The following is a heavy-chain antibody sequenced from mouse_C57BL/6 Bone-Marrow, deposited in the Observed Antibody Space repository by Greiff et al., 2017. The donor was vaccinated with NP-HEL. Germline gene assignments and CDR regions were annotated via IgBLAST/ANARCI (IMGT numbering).Heavy chain of an antibody. CDR2: SRNKANDYTT. V-gene: IGHV7-1*01. J-gene: IGHJ1*03. D-gene: IGHD1-1*01. CDR3: ARDADYYCSSYNWYFDV. CDR1: GFTFSDFY. Sequence: EVQGVESGGGLVQSGRSLRLSCATSGFTFSDFYMEWVRQAPGKGLEWIATSRNKANDYTTEYSAYVKGRFIVSKDTSQSILYLQMNALRAEDTAIYYCARDADYYCSSYNWYFDVWGTGTTVTVSS.